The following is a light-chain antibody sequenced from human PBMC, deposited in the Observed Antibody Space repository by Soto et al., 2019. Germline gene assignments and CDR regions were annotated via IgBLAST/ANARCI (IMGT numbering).Light chain of an antibody. V-gene: IGKV3-20*01. CDR1: QTISSRY. CDR3: HQYGYSPPWT. J-gene: IGKJ1*01. Sequence: EIVLTQSPGTLSLSPGERATLSCRASQTISSRYLDWYQQKPGQAPRLLIYGVSGRATGIPDRFSGSGSGTDFTITISRLEPEDFAVYYCHQYGYSPPWTFGQGTKVEIK. CDR2: GVS.